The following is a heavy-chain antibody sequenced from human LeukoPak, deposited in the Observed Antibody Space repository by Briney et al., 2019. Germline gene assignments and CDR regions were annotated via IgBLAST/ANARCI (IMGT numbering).Heavy chain of an antibody. Sequence: PGGSLRLSCAASGFTFSSYAMSWVRQAPGKGLEWVSTISGSTISTYYADSVKGRFTISRDNSKNTLYLQINSLRAEGTAVYYCARDSSRGAFDIWGQGTMVTVSS. V-gene: IGHV3-23*01. J-gene: IGHJ3*02. CDR2: ISGSTIST. D-gene: IGHD3-10*01. CDR1: GFTFSSYA. CDR3: ARDSSRGAFDI.